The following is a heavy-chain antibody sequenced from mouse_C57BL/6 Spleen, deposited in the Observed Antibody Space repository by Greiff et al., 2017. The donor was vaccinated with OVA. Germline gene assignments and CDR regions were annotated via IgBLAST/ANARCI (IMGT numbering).Heavy chain of an antibody. J-gene: IGHJ4*01. Sequence: VQLQQPGAELVRPGSSVKLSCKASGYTFTSYWMHWVKQRPIQGLEWIGNIDPSDSETHYNQKFKDKATLTVDKSSSTAYMQLSSLTSEDSAVYYCARDFDGYFAMDYWGQGTSVTVSS. CDR3: ARDFDGYFAMDY. CDR1: GYTFTSYW. V-gene: IGHV1-52*01. D-gene: IGHD2-3*01. CDR2: IDPSDSET.